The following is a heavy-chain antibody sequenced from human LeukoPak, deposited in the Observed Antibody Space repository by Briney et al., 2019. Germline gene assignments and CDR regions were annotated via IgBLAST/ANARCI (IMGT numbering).Heavy chain of an antibody. V-gene: IGHV3-30*03. D-gene: IGHD6-25*01. CDR1: GFTFSSYG. CDR3: AREGSEHYYYYGMDV. J-gene: IGHJ6*04. Sequence: GRSLRLSCAAPGFTFSSYGMHWVRQAPGKGLEWVAVISYDGSNKYYADSVKGRFTISRDNAKNSLYLQMNSLRAEDTAVYYCAREGSEHYYYYGMDVWGKGTTVTVSS. CDR2: ISYDGSNK.